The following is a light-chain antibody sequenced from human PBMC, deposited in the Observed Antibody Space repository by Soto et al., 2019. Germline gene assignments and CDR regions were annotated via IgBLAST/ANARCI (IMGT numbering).Light chain of an antibody. Sequence: DIQMTQSPSSVSASVGDRVTITCRASQDISSWVAWYRQKPGKAPKLLISAASSLQSGVPRRFSGSGSGTDLTLIISSLQPEDFATYFCQQGDSFPFTFGGGTKVEIK. V-gene: IGKV1-12*01. J-gene: IGKJ4*01. CDR1: QDISSW. CDR3: QQGDSFPFT. CDR2: AAS.